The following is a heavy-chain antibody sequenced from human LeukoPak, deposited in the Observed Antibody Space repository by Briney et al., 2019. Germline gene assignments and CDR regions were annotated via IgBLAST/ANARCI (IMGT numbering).Heavy chain of an antibody. CDR1: GFTFSNYW. CDR3: ARDGFCSGGRCYGMDV. D-gene: IGHD2-15*01. Sequence: GGSLRLSCAASGFTFSNYWMHWVRQAPGKWLVWVSRSNSDGSSTDHADSVKGRFTISRDNAKNTLYLQMNGLRVEDTAVYYCARDGFCSGGRCYGMDVWGQGTTVTVSS. J-gene: IGHJ6*02. V-gene: IGHV3-74*01. CDR2: SNSDGSST.